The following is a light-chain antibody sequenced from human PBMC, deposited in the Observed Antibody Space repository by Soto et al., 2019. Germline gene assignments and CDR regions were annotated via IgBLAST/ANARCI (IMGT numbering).Light chain of an antibody. CDR2: EVR. V-gene: IGLV2-14*01. CDR3: SSYASSGTLV. Sequence: QSALAQPASVSGSPGQSITISCTGTTSDIGGYNYVSWHQQHPGKAPKLMVHEVRYRPSGVSNRFSGSKSGNTASLTISGLQAEDEADYYCSSYASSGTLVFGGGTKLTVL. J-gene: IGLJ3*02. CDR1: TSDIGGYNY.